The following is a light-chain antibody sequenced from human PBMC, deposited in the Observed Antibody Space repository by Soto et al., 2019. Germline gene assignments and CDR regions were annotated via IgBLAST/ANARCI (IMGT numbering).Light chain of an antibody. CDR3: QQYAALPLL. V-gene: IGKV3-20*01. Sequence: EIVLTQSPGTLSLSPGERATLSCRASQSVSRNYLAWYQHKPGQAPRLLINDASSRATGIPDRFSGSGSGMDSTLTAGNLGPSVFEVYYCQQYAALPLLFGPGTNVVFK. CDR1: QSVSRNY. CDR2: DAS. J-gene: IGKJ3*01.